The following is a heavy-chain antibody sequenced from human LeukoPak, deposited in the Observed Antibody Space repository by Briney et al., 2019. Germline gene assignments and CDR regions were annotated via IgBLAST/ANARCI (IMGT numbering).Heavy chain of an antibody. CDR3: ARDAQWLVHKWFDP. J-gene: IGHJ5*02. V-gene: IGHV3-48*01. CDR2: ISSAGSII. CDR1: GFTFSDYN. Sequence: GGSLRLSCAASGFTFSDYNMNWVRQAPGKGLEWVSYISSAGSIIYYADSVKGRFTISRDNVKNSLFLQMNSLRAEDTAVYYCARDAQWLVHKWFDPWGQRTLVTVSS. D-gene: IGHD5-12*01.